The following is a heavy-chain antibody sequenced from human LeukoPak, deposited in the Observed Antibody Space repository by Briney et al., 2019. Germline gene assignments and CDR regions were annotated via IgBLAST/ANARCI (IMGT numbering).Heavy chain of an antibody. CDR2: ISAYNGIT. J-gene: IGHJ5*02. Sequence: ASVKVSCKASGYAFTSYGISWVRQAPGQGLEWMGWISAYNGITNYAQKLQGRVTMTTDTSTSTAYMDLRSLRSDDTAVYYCARANDYVWGTYRQRWFDPWGQGTLVTVSS. CDR1: GYAFTSYG. CDR3: ARANDYVWGTYRQRWFDP. D-gene: IGHD3-16*02. V-gene: IGHV1-18*01.